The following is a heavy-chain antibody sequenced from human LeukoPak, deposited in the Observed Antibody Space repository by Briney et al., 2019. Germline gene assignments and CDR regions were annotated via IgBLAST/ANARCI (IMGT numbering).Heavy chain of an antibody. CDR3: ARDPYNWNDGAFDI. Sequence: ASVKVSCKASGYTFTNFGINWVRQAPGQGLEWMGWISAYNGNTNYGQKFQGRVTMTTDTSTSTAYMELRSLRSDDTAVYYCARDPYNWNDGAFDIWGQGTMVTVSS. D-gene: IGHD1-20*01. CDR2: ISAYNGNT. J-gene: IGHJ3*02. CDR1: GYTFTNFG. V-gene: IGHV1-18*01.